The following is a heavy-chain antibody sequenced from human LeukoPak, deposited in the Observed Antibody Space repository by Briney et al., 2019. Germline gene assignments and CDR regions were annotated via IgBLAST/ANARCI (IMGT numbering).Heavy chain of an antibody. CDR1: GYTSSNYG. J-gene: IGHJ4*01. Sequence: ASVKVSCKTSGYTSSNYGISWVRQAPGQGLEWMGWITAYSGNRLYAQRFQGRITLTTDTSTSTSYMELRSLEYDDTAIYYCARDNDKVVDHWGQGTLVTVSS. CDR3: ARDNDKVVDH. V-gene: IGHV1-18*01. D-gene: IGHD1-1*01. CDR2: ITAYSGNR.